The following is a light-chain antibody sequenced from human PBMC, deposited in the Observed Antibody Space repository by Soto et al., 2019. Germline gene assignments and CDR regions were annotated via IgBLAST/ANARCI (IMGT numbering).Light chain of an antibody. V-gene: IGLV2-18*01. J-gene: IGLJ2*01. CDR3: NLYTTTSTV. Sequence: QSVLTQPPSVSGSPGQSVTISCTGTSSDVGSYNRVSWYRQSPGTAPKLMIYDVSNRPAGVPDRFSGSKSGNTASLTISGLQAEDEADYYCNLYTTTSTVFGGGTKLTVL. CDR2: DVS. CDR1: SSDVGSYNR.